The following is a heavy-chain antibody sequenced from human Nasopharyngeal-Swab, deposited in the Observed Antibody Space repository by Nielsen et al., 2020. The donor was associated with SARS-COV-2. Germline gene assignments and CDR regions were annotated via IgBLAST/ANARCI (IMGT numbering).Heavy chain of an antibody. Sequence: WIRQPPGKGLEWVANISSSGSTIYYADTVKGRFTISRDNTKNSLYLQMNSLRAEDTAVYYCARDHDVVEPAAIDYYYYGMDVWGQGTTVTVSS. V-gene: IGHV3-11*04. J-gene: IGHJ6*02. CDR2: ISSSGSTI. CDR3: ARDHDVVEPAAIDYYYYGMDV. D-gene: IGHD2-2*01.